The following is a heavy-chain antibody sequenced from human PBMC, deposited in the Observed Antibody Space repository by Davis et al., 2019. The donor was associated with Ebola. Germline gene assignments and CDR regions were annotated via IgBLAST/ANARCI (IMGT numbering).Heavy chain of an antibody. Sequence: GESLKISCAASGFTFSGSAMHWVRQASGKGLEWVGRIRSKANSYATAYAASVKGRFTISRDDSKNTAYLQMSSLKTEDTAVYYCTTPSRDGYNRWGQGTLVTVSS. CDR1: GFTFSGSA. CDR2: IRSKANSYAT. J-gene: IGHJ4*02. CDR3: TTPSRDGYNR. V-gene: IGHV3-73*01. D-gene: IGHD5-24*01.